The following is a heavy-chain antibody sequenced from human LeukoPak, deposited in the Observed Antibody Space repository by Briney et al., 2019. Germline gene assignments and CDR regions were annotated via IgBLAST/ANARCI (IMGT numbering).Heavy chain of an antibody. CDR2: IYYSGST. D-gene: IGHD3-3*01. CDR1: GGSISSYY. V-gene: IGHV4-59*01. CDR3: ARDKASYYDFWSGYHTRDYYYGMDV. Sequence: SETLSLTCTVSGGSISSYYWSWIRQPPGKGLEWLGYIYYSGSTNYNPSLKSRVTISVDTSKNQFSLKLSSVTAADTAVYYCARDKASYYDFWSGYHTRDYYYGMDVWGQGTTVTVSS. J-gene: IGHJ6*02.